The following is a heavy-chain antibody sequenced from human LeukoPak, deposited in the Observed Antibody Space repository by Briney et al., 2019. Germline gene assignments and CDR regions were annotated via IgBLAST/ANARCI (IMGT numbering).Heavy chain of an antibody. CDR1: GGSISSYY. V-gene: IGHV4-59*01. CDR3: AKVPYYDSSGYIDY. D-gene: IGHD3-22*01. Sequence: SETLSLTCTVSGGSISSYYWSWIRQPPGKGLEWIGYIYYSGSTNYNPSLKSRVTISVDTSKNQFSLKLSSVTAADTAVYYCAKVPYYDSSGYIDYWGQGTLVTVSS. J-gene: IGHJ4*02. CDR2: IYYSGST.